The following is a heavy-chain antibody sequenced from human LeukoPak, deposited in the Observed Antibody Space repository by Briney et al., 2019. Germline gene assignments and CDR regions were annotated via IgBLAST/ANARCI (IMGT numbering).Heavy chain of an antibody. CDR3: ARDRSYDFWSGYSTPDY. CDR2: IWYDGSNK. CDR1: GFTFSSYG. D-gene: IGHD3-3*01. J-gene: IGHJ4*02. Sequence: QSGRSLRLSCAAPGFTFSSYGMHWVRQAPGKGLEWVAVIWYDGSNKYYADSVKGRFTISRDNSKNTLDLQMNSLRAEDTAVYYCARDRSYDFWSGYSTPDYWGQGTLVTVSS. V-gene: IGHV3-33*01.